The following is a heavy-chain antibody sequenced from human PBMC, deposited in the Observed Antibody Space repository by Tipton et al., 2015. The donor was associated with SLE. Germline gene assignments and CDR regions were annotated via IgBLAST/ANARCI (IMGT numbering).Heavy chain of an antibody. J-gene: IGHJ3*01. CDR3: ARIIAGHGDAFDV. V-gene: IGHV4-39*07. CDR1: GGFVSSSSKY. Sequence: TLSLTCTVSGGFVSSSSKYWAWIRQPPGKGLEWIGSIYYTGTTTYYNSFLKSRVTMSVDTSKNQFSLTLLSVTAADTAVYFCARIIAGHGDAFDVWGQGTMVTASS. CDR2: IYYTGTTT.